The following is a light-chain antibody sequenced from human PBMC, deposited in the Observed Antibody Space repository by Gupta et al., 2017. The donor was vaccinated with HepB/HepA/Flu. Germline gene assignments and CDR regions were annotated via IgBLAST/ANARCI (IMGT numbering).Light chain of an antibody. Sequence: EIVLTQSPATLSLSPGERATLSCRASQSVSSYLAWYQQKPGQAPRLLIYDASNRATGIPARFSGSGSGTDFTPTISSREPEDFAVYYCQQRSNWPQLTFGGGTKVEIK. CDR1: QSVSSY. CDR2: DAS. CDR3: QQRSNWPQLT. V-gene: IGKV3-11*01. J-gene: IGKJ4*01.